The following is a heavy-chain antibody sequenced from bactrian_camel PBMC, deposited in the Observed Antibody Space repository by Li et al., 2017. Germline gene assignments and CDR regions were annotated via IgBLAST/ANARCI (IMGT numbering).Heavy chain of an antibody. D-gene: IGHD2*01. V-gene: IGHV3S53*01. CDR2: IDWAGST. Sequence: HVQLVESGGGSVQAGGSLRVSCEASGGTRCMGWFRQFPGKAREGVAAIDWAGSTTYADVVKGRFTVSKDSDKITLFLHMTSLTTSDSGMYYCALGPRYGSGTYCYSTSYSAWGRGTQVTVS. CDR1: GGTRC. CDR3: ALGPRYGSGTYCYSTSYSA. J-gene: IGHJ6*01.